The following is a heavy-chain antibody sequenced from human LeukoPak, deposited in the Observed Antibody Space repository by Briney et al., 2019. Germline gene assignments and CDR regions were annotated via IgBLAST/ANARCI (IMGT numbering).Heavy chain of an antibody. CDR2: IYHSGST. V-gene: IGHV4-38-2*02. D-gene: IGHD3-22*01. Sequence: SETLSLTCTVSGYSISSGYYWGWIRQPPGKGLEWIGSIYHSGSTYYNPSLKSRVTISVDTSKNQFSLELSSLRSEDTAVYYCATEGYYDSSGYYTDYWGQGTLVTVSS. J-gene: IGHJ4*02. CDR1: GYSISSGYY. CDR3: ATEGYYDSSGYYTDY.